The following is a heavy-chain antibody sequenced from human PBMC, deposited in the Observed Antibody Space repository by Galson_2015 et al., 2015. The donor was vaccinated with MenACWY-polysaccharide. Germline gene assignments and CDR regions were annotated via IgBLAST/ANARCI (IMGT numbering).Heavy chain of an antibody. D-gene: IGHD3-10*01. V-gene: IGHV4-39*07. Sequence: ATLSLTCSVSRGSIIARDYCWGWIRQTPGKGLEWMGTIYFSGDTFYNPSLKSRITISLDTSRNQFSLKLTSVTAADTAVYFCAAYYASGSSFAYWGQGTLVPVSS. J-gene: IGHJ4*02. CDR3: AAYYASGSSFAY. CDR2: IYFSGDT. CDR1: RGSIIARDYC.